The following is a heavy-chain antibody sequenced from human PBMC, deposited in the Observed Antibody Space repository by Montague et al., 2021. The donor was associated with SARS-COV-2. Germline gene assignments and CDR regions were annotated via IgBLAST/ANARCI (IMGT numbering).Heavy chain of an antibody. Sequence: SETLSLTCTVSGGSINSNYWSWIRQPPGKGLEWIGNVFYSGSTNXXPSLKSRVTISVDTSKNQFSLKVSSVTAADTAVYFCSSAIGGDGVMDVWGQGTTVSVSS. CDR1: GGSINSNY. CDR3: SSAIGGDGVMDV. CDR2: VFYSGST. V-gene: IGHV4-59*01. D-gene: IGHD2-2*01. J-gene: IGHJ6*02.